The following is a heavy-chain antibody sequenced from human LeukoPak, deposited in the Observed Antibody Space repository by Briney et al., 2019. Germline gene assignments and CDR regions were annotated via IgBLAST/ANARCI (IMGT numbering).Heavy chain of an antibody. J-gene: IGHJ5*02. CDR1: GYTFTSYD. CDR2: MNPNSGNT. D-gene: IGHD2-2*01. Sequence: ASVKVSCKASGYTFTSYDINWVRQATGEGLEWMGWMNPNSGNTGYAQKFQGRVTITRNTSISTAYVELSSLRSEDTAVYYCARGGAYCSSTSCSNWFDPWGQGTLVTVSS. CDR3: ARGGAYCSSTSCSNWFDP. V-gene: IGHV1-8*03.